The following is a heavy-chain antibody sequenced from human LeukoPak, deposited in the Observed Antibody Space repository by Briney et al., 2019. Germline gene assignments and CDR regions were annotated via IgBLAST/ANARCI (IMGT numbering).Heavy chain of an antibody. J-gene: IGHJ4*02. CDR2: ISAYNGNT. CDR3: ARALASSSWYGYYFDY. CDR1: GYTFTSYY. V-gene: IGHV1-18*04. D-gene: IGHD6-13*01. Sequence: ASVKVSCKASGYTFTSYYMHWVRQAPGQGLEWMGWISAYNGNTNYAQKLQGRVTMTTDTSTSTAYMELRSLRSDDTAVYYCARALASSSWYGYYFDYWGQGTLVTVSS.